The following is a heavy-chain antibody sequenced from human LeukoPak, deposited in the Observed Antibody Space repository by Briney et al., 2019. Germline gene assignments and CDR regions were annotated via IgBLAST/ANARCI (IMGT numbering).Heavy chain of an antibody. V-gene: IGHV4-61*02. J-gene: IGHJ5*02. CDR2: IYTSGST. CDR3: ARDKTGDYGDLNWFDP. D-gene: IGHD4-17*01. CDR1: GGSISSSSYF. Sequence: PSETLSLTCTVSGGSISSSSYFWGWMRQPVGKGLEWIGRIYTSGSTKYNPSLKSRVTMSVDTSKNQFSLKLSSVTAADTAVYYCARDKTGDYGDLNWFDPWGQGTLVTVSS.